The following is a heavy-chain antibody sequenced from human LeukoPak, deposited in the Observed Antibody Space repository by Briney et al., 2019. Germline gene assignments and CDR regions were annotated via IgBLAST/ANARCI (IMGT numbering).Heavy chain of an antibody. CDR3: ARDAGWSLDP. J-gene: IGHJ5*02. D-gene: IGHD1-26*01. V-gene: IGHV3-72*01. CDR2: IRNKANSYII. CDR1: GFIFSDHN. Sequence: GGSLRLSCAASGFIFSDHNMDWVRQAPGKGLEWVGRIRNKANSYIIEDAASVRGRFTISRDDSKNLLFLQMNSLRAEDTAVYHCARDAGWSLDPWGQGTLVTVSS.